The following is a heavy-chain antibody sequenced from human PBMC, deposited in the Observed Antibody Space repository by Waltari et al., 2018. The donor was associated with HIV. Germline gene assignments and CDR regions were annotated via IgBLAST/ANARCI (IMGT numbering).Heavy chain of an antibody. J-gene: IGHJ3*02. Sequence: ELQLVESGGALRQPGGSLRLSRAVPGLIFSNYEMNWVRQAPGKGLEWVSWISVSGAGTHYADSVKGRFTISRDNAKNSMYLQMSSLRVEDTAVYYCAIIGYYGFDIWGQGTMVTVSS. CDR3: AIIGYYGFDI. D-gene: IGHD3-22*01. CDR2: ISVSGAGT. V-gene: IGHV3-48*03. CDR1: GLIFSNYE.